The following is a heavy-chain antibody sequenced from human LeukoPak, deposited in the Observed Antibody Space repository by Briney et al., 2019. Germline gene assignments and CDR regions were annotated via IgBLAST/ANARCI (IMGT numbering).Heavy chain of an antibody. V-gene: IGHV1-2*06. J-gene: IGHJ3*02. CDR3: AHSRDIVLMVYGFDI. CDR2: INPNSGGT. Sequence: ASVKVSCKASGYTFTGYYMHWVRQAPGQGLEWMGRINPNSGGTNYAQKFQGRVTMTRDTSISTAYMGLSRLRSDDTAVYYCAHSRDIVLMVYGFDIWGQGTMVTVSS. D-gene: IGHD2-8*01. CDR1: GYTFTGYY.